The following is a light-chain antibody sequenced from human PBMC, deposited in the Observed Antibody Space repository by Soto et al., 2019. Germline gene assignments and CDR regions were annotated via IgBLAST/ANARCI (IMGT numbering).Light chain of an antibody. CDR2: KAS. V-gene: IGKV1-5*03. Sequence: DIQMTQSPSTLSASVVDRVTITCRARQRISTWLAWHQPKPGKAPKLLIYKASNFESGDRSRFSGSGSGTDFAITSGCLQIDDVGAYYRQQYNSDSSFGQGTKMVIK. J-gene: IGKJ1*01. CDR1: QRISTW. CDR3: QQYNSDSS.